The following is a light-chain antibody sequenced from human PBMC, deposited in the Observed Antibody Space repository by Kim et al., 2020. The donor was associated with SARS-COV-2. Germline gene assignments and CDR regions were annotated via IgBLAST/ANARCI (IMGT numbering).Light chain of an antibody. Sequence: DIQLTQSPSFLSASVGDRVTITCRASQGITSYLAWYQQKPGKAPKLLVYAASTLQSGVPSRFSGSRSVTEFTLTISSLQPEDFATYYCQQLKSYPITFGQGTRLEIK. CDR2: AAS. J-gene: IGKJ5*01. CDR1: QGITSY. CDR3: QQLKSYPIT. V-gene: IGKV1-9*01.